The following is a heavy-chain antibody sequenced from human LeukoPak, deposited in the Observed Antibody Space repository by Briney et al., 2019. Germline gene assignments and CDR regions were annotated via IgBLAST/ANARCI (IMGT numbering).Heavy chain of an antibody. Sequence: SETLSLTCTMSGGSISPYYWSWIRQPPGKGLEWIAYIFHSGTTKYNPALKRRVAISLDTPKSQISLRLHSVTAADTAVYYCARGGYYYLDVWGRGTTVTVSS. V-gene: IGHV4-59*01. CDR2: IFHSGTT. J-gene: IGHJ6*03. CDR1: GGSISPYY. CDR3: ARGGYYYLDV.